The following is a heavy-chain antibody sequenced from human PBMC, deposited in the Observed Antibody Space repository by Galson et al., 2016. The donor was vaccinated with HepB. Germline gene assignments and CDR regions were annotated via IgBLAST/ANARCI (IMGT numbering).Heavy chain of an antibody. CDR1: GDSVSSNNAA. CDR2: TYYRSKWYN. CDR3: ARAWGRGRYYYSSGNLNFVGGLDV. J-gene: IGHJ6*02. V-gene: IGHV6-1*01. D-gene: IGHD3-10*01. Sequence: AISGDSVSSNNAAWNWIRQSPSRGLEWLGRTYYRSKWYNDYAVSVKSRITVNPDTSKNQFSLHLNSVTPEDTAVYYCARAWGRGRYYYSSGNLNFVGGLDVWGQGTTVSGSS.